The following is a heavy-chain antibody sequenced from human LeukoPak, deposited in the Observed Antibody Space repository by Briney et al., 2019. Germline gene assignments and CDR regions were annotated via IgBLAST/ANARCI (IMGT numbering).Heavy chain of an antibody. D-gene: IGHD6-19*01. V-gene: IGHV1-2*02. CDR2: INPNSGGT. J-gene: IGHJ5*02. CDR3: ARGGIAVAPGFDP. CDR1: GYTFTGYY. Sequence: ASVKVSCKAAGYTFTGYYIHWVRQAPGQGLEWMGWINPNSGGTNYAQKFQGRVTMTRDTSISTAYMELSRLRSDDTAVYYCARGGIAVAPGFDPWGQGTLVTVSS.